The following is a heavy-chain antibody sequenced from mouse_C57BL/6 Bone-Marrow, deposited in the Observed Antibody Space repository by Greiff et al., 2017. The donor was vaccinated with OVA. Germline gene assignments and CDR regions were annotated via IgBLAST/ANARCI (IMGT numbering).Heavy chain of an antibody. CDR2: INPYNGGT. CDR1: GYTFTDYY. V-gene: IGHV1-19*01. D-gene: IGHD1-1*01. Sequence: VQLKESGPVLVKPGASVKMSCKASGYTFTDYYMNWVKQSHGKSLEWIGVINPYNGGTSYNQKFKGKATLTVDKSSSTAYMELNSLTSEDSAVYYCARSPLLLRSVYYYAMDYWGQGTSVTVSS. CDR3: ARSPLLLRSVYYYAMDY. J-gene: IGHJ4*01.